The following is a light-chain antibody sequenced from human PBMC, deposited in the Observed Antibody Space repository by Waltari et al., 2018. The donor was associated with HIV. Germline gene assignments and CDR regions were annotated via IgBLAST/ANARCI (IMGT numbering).Light chain of an antibody. CDR3: QQYSDWPPLT. J-gene: IGKJ4*01. V-gene: IGKV3D-15*01. CDR1: QSVGSN. CDR2: GAS. Sequence: EIVMTQSPGTLSVSPGERATLSCRASQSVGSNLAWYQQKPGQAPRLRMYGASSRAAGIPARFSGSGSGTDFTLTISGLQSEDFAVYFCQQYSDWPPLTFGGGTKVEIK.